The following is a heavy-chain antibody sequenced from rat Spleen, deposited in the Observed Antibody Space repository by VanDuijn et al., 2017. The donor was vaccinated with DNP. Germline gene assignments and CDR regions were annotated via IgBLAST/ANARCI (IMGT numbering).Heavy chain of an antibody. J-gene: IGHJ2*01. Sequence: EVQLVESGGGLVQPGRSLKLSCAASGFTFSDYYMAWVRQAPSKGLEWVACISIRAHNVATLYADSVEERFTVSRDASQSMVYLQMNSLRSEDMATYYCARPIIYTTDYYGYFDYWGQGVMVTVSS. CDR1: GFTFSDYY. D-gene: IGHD1-6*01. CDR3: ARPIIYTTDYYGYFDY. V-gene: IGHV5-22*01. CDR2: ISIRAHNVATL.